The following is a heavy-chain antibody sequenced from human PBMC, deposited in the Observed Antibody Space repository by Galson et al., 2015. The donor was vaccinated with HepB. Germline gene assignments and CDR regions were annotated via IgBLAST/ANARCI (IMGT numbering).Heavy chain of an antibody. CDR1: GGSISSYY. CDR2: IYTSGGT. CDR3: ARDTYYYGSGSYATFDF. D-gene: IGHD3-10*01. V-gene: IGHV4-4*07. J-gene: IGHJ4*02. Sequence: TLSLTCTVSGGSISSYYWSWIRQPAGTGLEWIGRIYTSGGTNYNPSLKSRVTMSVDTSKNQFSLKLSSVTAADTAVYYCARDTYYYGSGSYATFDFWGQGILVTVSS.